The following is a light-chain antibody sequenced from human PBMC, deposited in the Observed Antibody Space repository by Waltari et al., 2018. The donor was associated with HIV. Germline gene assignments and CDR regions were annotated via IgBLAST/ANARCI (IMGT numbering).Light chain of an antibody. CDR2: YVN. Sequence: QSALTQPAAVSGSPGQSITISCTGTSADFGSFNYFPWSHQLPGKAPKLLSYYVNYRSSGVSNRFSGSKSGNTASLTISGLQAEDEADYYCCSYTSTSTMFGGGTKLTVL. CDR1: SADFGSFNY. J-gene: IGLJ3*02. CDR3: CSYTSTSTM. V-gene: IGLV2-14*03.